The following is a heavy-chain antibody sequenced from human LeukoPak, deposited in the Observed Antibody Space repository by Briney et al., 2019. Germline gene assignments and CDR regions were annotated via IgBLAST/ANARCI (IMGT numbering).Heavy chain of an antibody. CDR2: INWNGGST. J-gene: IGHJ6*03. CDR1: GFTFDDYG. CDR3: ARESLLGYYMDV. Sequence: PGGSLRLSCAASGFTFDDYGTSWVRQAPGKGLEWVSGINWNGGSTGYADSVKGRFTISRDNAKNSLCLQMNSLRAEDTALYYCARESLLGYYMDVWGKGTTVTVSS. D-gene: IGHD1-26*01. V-gene: IGHV3-20*04.